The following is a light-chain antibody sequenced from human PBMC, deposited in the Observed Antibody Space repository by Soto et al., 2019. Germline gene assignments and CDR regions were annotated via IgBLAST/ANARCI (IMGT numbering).Light chain of an antibody. CDR3: QQSDSLPIT. CDR2: AAS. J-gene: IGKJ5*01. CDR1: QSISSY. V-gene: IGKV1-39*01. Sequence: DLQMTQSPSSLSASVGDRVTITCRASQSISSYLNWYQQKPGKAPKLLIYAASSLQSGVPSRFSGSGSGTDFTLTISSLQPEDFATYYCQQSDSLPITFGQGTRLEI.